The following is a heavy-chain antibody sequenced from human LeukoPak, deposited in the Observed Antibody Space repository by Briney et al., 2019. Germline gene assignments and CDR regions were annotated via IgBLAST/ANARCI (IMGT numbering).Heavy chain of an antibody. V-gene: IGHV1-8*01. J-gene: IGHJ5*02. D-gene: IGHD6-19*01. CDR1: GFTFTRYD. CDR3: ARDGIGRARAGSGWYLNSNWFDP. CDR2: MNPNNGNA. Sequence: ASVKVSCKASGFTFTRYDINWVRQATGQGLEWMGWMNPNNGNAGYAQTFQGRVTMTTDTSTSTAYMELRSLRSDDTAVYYCARDGIGRARAGSGWYLNSNWFDPWGQGTLVTVSS.